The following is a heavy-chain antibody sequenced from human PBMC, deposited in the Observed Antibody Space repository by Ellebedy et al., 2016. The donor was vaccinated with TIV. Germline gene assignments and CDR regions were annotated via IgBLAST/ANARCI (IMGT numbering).Heavy chain of an antibody. D-gene: IGHD5-12*01. CDR1: GDSISSYY. Sequence: MPSETLSLTCTVSGDSISSYYWSWIRQPPGKGLEWIGYIYYSGSTNYNPSLKSRVTISIATSRTRFSLKLSSVTAADTAVYYCARRDVYSLDYWGQGTLVTVSS. CDR2: IYYSGST. J-gene: IGHJ4*02. CDR3: ARRDVYSLDY. V-gene: IGHV4-59*08.